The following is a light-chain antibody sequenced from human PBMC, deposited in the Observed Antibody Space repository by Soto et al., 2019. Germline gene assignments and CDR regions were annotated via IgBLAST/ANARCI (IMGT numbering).Light chain of an antibody. V-gene: IGLV2-14*03. CDR1: SSDVGGYNY. Sequence: QSVLTQPASVSGSPGQSITISCTGTSSDVGGYNYVSWYQQHPGKAPKLIIYDVSNRPSGVSNRFSGSKSGNTASLTISGLQAEYDTDYYCSSYTSTSTYVFGTGTKVTVL. J-gene: IGLJ1*01. CDR2: DVS. CDR3: SSYTSTSTYV.